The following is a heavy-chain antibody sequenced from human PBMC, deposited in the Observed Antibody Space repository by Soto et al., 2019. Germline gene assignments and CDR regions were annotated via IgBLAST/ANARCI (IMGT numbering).Heavy chain of an antibody. V-gene: IGHV4-59*12. CDR3: ATLPPRIVVTLLPIPS. D-gene: IGHD2-21*01. CDR1: GGSMNSYY. J-gene: IGHJ5*02. Sequence: SETLSLTCTVSGGSMNSYYWSWIRQPPGKGLEWLGYIYDGDSANYNPSLKSRVIISVDKSNNQFYLRLRSVTAADTAVYYCATLPPRIVVTLLPIPSWGKGIQVTVSS. CDR2: IYDGDSA.